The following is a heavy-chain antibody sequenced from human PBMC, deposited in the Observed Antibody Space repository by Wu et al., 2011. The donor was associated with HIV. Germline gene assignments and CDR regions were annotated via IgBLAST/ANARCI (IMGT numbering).Heavy chain of an antibody. J-gene: IGHJ4*02. D-gene: IGHD6-13*01. Sequence: QVQLVQSGAEVKKPGASVKVSCKASGYTFTAYYMHWVRQAPGQGLEWMGWINPNSGVTNYAQKFQGRVTMTRDTSISTAYMELSRLRSDDTAVYYCASIIAAAGTREYYFDYWGQGTLVTVSS. CDR1: GYTFTAYY. V-gene: IGHV1-2*02. CDR2: INPNSGVT. CDR3: ASIIAAAGTREYYFDY.